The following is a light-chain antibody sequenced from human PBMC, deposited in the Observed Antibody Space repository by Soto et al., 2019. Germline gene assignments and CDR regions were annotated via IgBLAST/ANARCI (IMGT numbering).Light chain of an antibody. Sequence: EIVLTQSPGTLSLSPGESATLSCRASQSVSGSFLAWYQQKPGQAPRLLIYGAFARAPGIPHRFSGIGSGRDFTLTISSLEPEDSAVYYCQQYGSSLWTFGQGTKVEIK. CDR1: QSVSGSF. CDR3: QQYGSSLWT. J-gene: IGKJ1*01. V-gene: IGKV3-20*01. CDR2: GAF.